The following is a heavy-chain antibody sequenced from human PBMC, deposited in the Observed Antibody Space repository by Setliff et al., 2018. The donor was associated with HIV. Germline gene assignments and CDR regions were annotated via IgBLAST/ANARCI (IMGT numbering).Heavy chain of an antibody. J-gene: IGHJ6*03. CDR1: GGSFSSYY. CDR2: INHSGST. Sequence: SETLSLTCAVYGGSFSSYYWSWIRKPPGKGLEWIGEINHSGSTNYNPSLKSRVTISVDTSKNQFSLKLRSVTAADRAVYYCSRVPGYSSGTGYMDVWGKGTTVTVSS. CDR3: SRVPGYSSGTGYMDV. V-gene: IGHV4-34*01. D-gene: IGHD6-19*01.